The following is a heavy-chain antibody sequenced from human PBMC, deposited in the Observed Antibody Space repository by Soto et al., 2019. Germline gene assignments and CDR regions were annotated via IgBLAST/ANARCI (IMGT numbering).Heavy chain of an antibody. Sequence: GGSLRLSCAASGFTFSSYGMHWVRQAPGKGLEWVAVIWYDGSNKYYADSVKGRFTISRDNSKNTLYLQMNSLRAEDTAVYYCARDRTPYSSSSKPIDYWGQGTLVTVSS. CDR3: ARDRTPYSSSSKPIDY. V-gene: IGHV3-33*01. J-gene: IGHJ4*02. CDR2: IWYDGSNK. CDR1: GFTFSSYG. D-gene: IGHD6-13*01.